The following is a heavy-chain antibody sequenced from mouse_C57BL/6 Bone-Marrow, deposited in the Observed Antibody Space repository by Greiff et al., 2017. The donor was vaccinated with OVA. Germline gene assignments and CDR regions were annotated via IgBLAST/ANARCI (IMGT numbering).Heavy chain of an antibody. V-gene: IGHV5-4*01. CDR1: GFTFSSYA. CDR3: ARGDGYPWFAY. J-gene: IGHJ3*01. Sequence: EVQGVESGGGLVKPGGSLKLSCAASGFTFSSYAMSWVRQTPEKRLEWVATISDGGSYTYYPDNVKGRFTISRDNAKNNLYLQMSHLKSEDTAMYYCARGDGYPWFAYWGQGTLVTVSA. CDR2: ISDGGSYT. D-gene: IGHD2-3*01.